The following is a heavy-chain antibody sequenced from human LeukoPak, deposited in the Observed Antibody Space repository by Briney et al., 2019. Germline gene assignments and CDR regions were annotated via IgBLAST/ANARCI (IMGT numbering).Heavy chain of an antibody. CDR1: GYTFTNYG. Sequence: ASVKVSCKASGYTFTNYGISWVRQAPGQGLKWMGWISANNGNRNYALKLQDRVSMTTDTSTSTAYMELRSLRSDDTAVYYCARQGYGGHSRGAADYWGQGTLVTVSS. D-gene: IGHD4-23*01. J-gene: IGHJ4*02. CDR2: ISANNGNR. V-gene: IGHV1-18*01. CDR3: ARQGYGGHSRGAADY.